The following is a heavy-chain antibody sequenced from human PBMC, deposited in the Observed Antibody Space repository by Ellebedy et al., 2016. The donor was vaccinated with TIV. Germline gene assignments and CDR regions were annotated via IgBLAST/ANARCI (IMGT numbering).Heavy chain of an antibody. Sequence: GGSLRLXXAASGFIFSSYAMDWVRQAPGKGLEWVAVISYDGSNKYYADSVKGRFTISRDNSKNTLFLQMSSLRPEDTAVYYCARARYCSSTSCYLDAFDIWGQGTMATVSS. J-gene: IGHJ3*02. CDR3: ARARYCSSTSCYLDAFDI. D-gene: IGHD2-2*01. V-gene: IGHV3-30-3*01. CDR2: ISYDGSNK. CDR1: GFIFSSYA.